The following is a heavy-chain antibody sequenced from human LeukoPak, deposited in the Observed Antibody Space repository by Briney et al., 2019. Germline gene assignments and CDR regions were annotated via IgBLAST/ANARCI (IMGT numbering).Heavy chain of an antibody. CDR2: ISGSGGST. CDR3: AKSPDILTGYYMDDAFDI. CDR1: GFTFSSYA. V-gene: IGHV3-23*01. Sequence: GGSLRLSCAASGFTFSSYAMSWVRQAPGKGLEWVSAISGSGGSTYYADSVKGRFTISRDNSKNTLYLQMNSLRAEDPAVYYCAKSPDILTGYYMDDAFDIWGQGTMVTVSS. D-gene: IGHD3-9*01. J-gene: IGHJ3*02.